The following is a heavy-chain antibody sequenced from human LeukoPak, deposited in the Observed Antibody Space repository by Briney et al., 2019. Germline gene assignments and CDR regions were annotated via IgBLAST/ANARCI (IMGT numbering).Heavy chain of an antibody. J-gene: IGHJ5*02. V-gene: IGHV1-69*05. Sequence: ASVKVSCKASGGTFSSYAISWVRQAPGQGLEWMGGIIPIFGTANYAQKFQGRVTITTDESTSTAYMELSSLRSEDTAVYYCARGDEVIATPGGWFDLWGQGTLVTVSS. CDR1: GGTFSSYA. CDR2: IIPIFGTA. CDR3: ARGDEVIATPGGWFDL. D-gene: IGHD3-16*01.